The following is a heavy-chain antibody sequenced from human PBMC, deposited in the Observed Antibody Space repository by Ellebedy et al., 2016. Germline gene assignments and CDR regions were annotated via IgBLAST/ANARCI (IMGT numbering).Heavy chain of an antibody. V-gene: IGHV3-9*01. CDR2: ISWNSAAI. Sequence: GGSLRLXCATSGFTFDDYALHWVRQVPGKGLEWVSGISWNSAAIGYGEAVKGRFTISRDSAKNYLYLQMNSLRVEDTALYFCAKGTMDYLHHWGQGTLVTASS. J-gene: IGHJ4*02. D-gene: IGHD3-10*01. CDR1: GFTFDDYA. CDR3: AKGTMDYLHH.